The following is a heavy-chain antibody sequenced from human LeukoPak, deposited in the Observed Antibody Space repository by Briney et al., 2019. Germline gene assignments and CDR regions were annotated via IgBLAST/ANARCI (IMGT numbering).Heavy chain of an antibody. V-gene: IGHV4-61*08. CDR3: ARSIIVVVAAGALDI. Sequence: SETLSLTCTVSGGSISSGGYYWSWIRQHPGKGLEWIGYIYHSGNTNSNPSLKSRVTISVDTTKNQFSLKLSSVTAADTAVYYCARSIIVVVAAGALDIWGQGTMVTVSS. CDR1: GGSISSGGYY. J-gene: IGHJ3*02. D-gene: IGHD2-21*02. CDR2: IYHSGNT.